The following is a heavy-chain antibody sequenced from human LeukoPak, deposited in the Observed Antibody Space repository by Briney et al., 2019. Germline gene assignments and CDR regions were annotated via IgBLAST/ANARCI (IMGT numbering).Heavy chain of an antibody. CDR2: IYYSGST. V-gene: IGHV4-39*07. CDR1: GGSISSSSYY. J-gene: IGHJ4*02. D-gene: IGHD5-12*01. CDR3: ARDPSRGYSGLSYYFDY. Sequence: SETLSLTCTVSGGSISSSSYYWGWIRQPPGKGLEWIGSIYYSGSTYYNPSLKSRVTISVDTSKNQFSLKLSSVTAADTAVYYCARDPSRGYSGLSYYFDYWGQGTLVTVSS.